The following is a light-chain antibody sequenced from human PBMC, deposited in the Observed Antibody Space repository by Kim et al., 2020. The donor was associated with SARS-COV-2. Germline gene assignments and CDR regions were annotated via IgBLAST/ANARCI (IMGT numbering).Light chain of an antibody. J-gene: IGLJ3*02. CDR2: DVL. CDR3: SSYTSSSTWV. Sequence: HSITISCTGTSSDIGIYDYVSWYQQHPRKAPTLMIYDVLNRPSGLSNRFSGSKSGNTASLTISGLQAEDEADYYCSSYTSSSTWVFGGGTKVTVL. V-gene: IGLV2-14*03. CDR1: SSDIGIYDY.